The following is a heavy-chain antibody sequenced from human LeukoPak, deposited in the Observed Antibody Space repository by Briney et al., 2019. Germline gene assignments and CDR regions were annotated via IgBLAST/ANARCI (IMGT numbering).Heavy chain of an antibody. V-gene: IGHV4-59*01. D-gene: IGHD1-26*01. CDR2: MYYSGST. CDR1: GASISSYY. CDR3: ARGGSRVGATPHDTFDI. J-gene: IGHJ3*02. Sequence: SETLSLTCTVSGASISSYYWSWIRQPPGKGLEWIGYMYYSGSTNYNPSLKSRVTISVDTSKNQFSLKLSSVTAADTAVYYCARGGSRVGATPHDTFDIWGQGTMVTVSS.